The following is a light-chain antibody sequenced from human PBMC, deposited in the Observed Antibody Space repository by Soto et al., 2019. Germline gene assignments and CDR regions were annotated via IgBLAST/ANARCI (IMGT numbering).Light chain of an antibody. V-gene: IGKV3-15*01. J-gene: IGKJ4*01. Sequence: EIVVTQSPVTLSVSPGERASLSCRASQSVGSNLAWYQQKPGQAPRLLIYGASTRATGIPARFSGSGSGTEFTLTISSLQSEDFAVYYCQQYNNWPLTFGGGTKVEIK. CDR1: QSVGSN. CDR2: GAS. CDR3: QQYNNWPLT.